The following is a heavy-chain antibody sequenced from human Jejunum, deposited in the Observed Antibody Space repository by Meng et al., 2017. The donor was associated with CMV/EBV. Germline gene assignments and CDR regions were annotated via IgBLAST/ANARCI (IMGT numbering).Heavy chain of an antibody. J-gene: IGHJ4*02. V-gene: IGHV3-21*01. CDR2: IDATSSYI. D-gene: IGHD1-20*01. CDR1: SSYT. Sequence: SSYTMTWVRPAPWDGLEWVSSIDATSSYIYYADSLRSRFTISRDNTKNSVDLQVNSLRAEDTAVYYCARGDPKKLISGNVSPVDYWGQGTLVTVSS. CDR3: ARGDPKKLISGNVSPVDY.